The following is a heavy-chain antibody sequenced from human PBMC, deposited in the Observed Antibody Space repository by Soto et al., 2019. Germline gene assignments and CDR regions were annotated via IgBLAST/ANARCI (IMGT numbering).Heavy chain of an antibody. CDR1: GYTFTGYY. Sequence: ASVKVSCKASGYTFTGYYMHWVRQAPGQGLEWMGWINPNSGGTNYAQKFQGRVTMTRDTSISTAYMELSRLRSGDTAVYYCARGMGELRFLEWLNWFGPWGQGTLVTVSS. V-gene: IGHV1-2*02. CDR2: INPNSGGT. CDR3: ARGMGELRFLEWLNWFGP. J-gene: IGHJ5*02. D-gene: IGHD3-3*01.